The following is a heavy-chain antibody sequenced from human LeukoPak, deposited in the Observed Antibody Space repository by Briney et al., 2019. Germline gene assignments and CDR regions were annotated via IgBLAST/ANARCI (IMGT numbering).Heavy chain of an antibody. V-gene: IGHV4-34*01. CDR1: GGSFSGYY. Sequence: PSETLSLTCAVYGGSFSGYYWSWIRQPPGKGLEWIGEINHSGSTNYNPSLKSRVTISVDTSKNQFSLKLSSVTAADTAVYYCARGLYGSGTWGQGTLVTVPS. D-gene: IGHD3-10*01. CDR3: ARGLYGSGT. CDR2: INHSGST. J-gene: IGHJ5*02.